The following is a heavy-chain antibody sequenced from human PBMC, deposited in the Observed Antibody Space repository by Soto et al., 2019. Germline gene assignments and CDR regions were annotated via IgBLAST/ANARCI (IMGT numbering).Heavy chain of an antibody. CDR1: GFTFSSYA. J-gene: IGHJ5*02. CDR2: ISSSSSTI. Sequence: GXSLRLSCAASGFTFSSYAISWVLQAPGKGLEWVSAISSSSSTIYYADSVKGRFTISRDNAKNSLYLQMNSLRAEDTAVYYCAREYCSSTSCLNWFDPWGQGTLVTVSS. D-gene: IGHD2-2*01. CDR3: AREYCSSTSCLNWFDP. V-gene: IGHV3-48*01.